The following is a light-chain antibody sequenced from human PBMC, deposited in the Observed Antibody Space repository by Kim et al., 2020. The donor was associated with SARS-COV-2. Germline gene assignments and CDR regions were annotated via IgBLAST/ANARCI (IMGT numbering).Light chain of an antibody. V-gene: IGKV1-27*01. CDR1: QVINNY. Sequence: ASVGNSVTITCRSIQVINNYLAWYQQKPGKVPKLLIYAASTVQSGVPSRFSGSGSGTDFTLTISSLQPEDVATYYCQKYDSAPLTVGQGTKVDIK. CDR2: AAS. CDR3: QKYDSAPLT. J-gene: IGKJ1*01.